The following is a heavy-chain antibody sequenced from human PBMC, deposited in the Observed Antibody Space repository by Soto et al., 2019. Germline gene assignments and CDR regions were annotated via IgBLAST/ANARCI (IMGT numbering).Heavy chain of an antibody. V-gene: IGHV3-73*02. CDR3: TRGIAAAGTWMNYYYYGMDV. Sequence: EVQLVESGGGLVQPGGSLKLSCAASGFTFSGSAMHWVRQASGKGLEWVGRIRSKANSYATAYAASVKGRFTISRDDSKNTAYLQMNSLKTEDTAVYYCTRGIAAAGTWMNYYYYGMDVW. D-gene: IGHD6-13*01. CDR1: GFTFSGSA. CDR2: IRSKANSYAT. J-gene: IGHJ6*01.